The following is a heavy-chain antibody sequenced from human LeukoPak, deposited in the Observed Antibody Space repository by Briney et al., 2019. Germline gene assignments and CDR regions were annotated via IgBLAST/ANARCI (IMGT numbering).Heavy chain of an antibody. J-gene: IGHJ4*02. Sequence: PGGSLRLSCAASGFTLCSYWMIWVRQAPGMGLEWVAFIRYDGSNKYYADCVKGRFTISRDNSKNTLYLQMNSLRAEDTAVYYCAKDSDSSWYVGPFDYWGQGTLVTVSS. CDR1: GFTLCSYW. D-gene: IGHD6-13*01. CDR2: IRYDGSNK. CDR3: AKDSDSSWYVGPFDY. V-gene: IGHV3-30*02.